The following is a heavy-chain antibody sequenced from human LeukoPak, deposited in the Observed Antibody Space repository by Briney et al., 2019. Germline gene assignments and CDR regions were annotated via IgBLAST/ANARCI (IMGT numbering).Heavy chain of an antibody. D-gene: IGHD2-21*01. CDR2: INPNSGGT. J-gene: IGHJ4*02. V-gene: IGHV1-2*02. Sequence: ASVKVSCKASGYTFTGYYMHWVRQAPGQGLEWMGWINPNSGGTNYAQKFQGRVTMTRDTSISTAYMELSRLRSDDTAVYYCAKDLAAGDLLTFDYWGQGTLVTVSS. CDR3: AKDLAAGDLLTFDY. CDR1: GYTFTGYY.